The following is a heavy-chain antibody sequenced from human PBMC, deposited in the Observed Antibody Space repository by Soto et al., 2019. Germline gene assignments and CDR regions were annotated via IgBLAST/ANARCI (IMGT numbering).Heavy chain of an antibody. CDR2: ISGSGGST. Sequence: HPVGSLRLSCAASGFTFSSYAMSWVRQAPGKGLEWVSAISGSGGSTYYADSVKGRFTISRDNSKNTLYLQMNSLRAEDTAVYYCAKSNSNYVSWFDPWGQGTLVTVSS. J-gene: IGHJ5*02. V-gene: IGHV3-23*01. D-gene: IGHD4-4*01. CDR3: AKSNSNYVSWFDP. CDR1: GFTFSSYA.